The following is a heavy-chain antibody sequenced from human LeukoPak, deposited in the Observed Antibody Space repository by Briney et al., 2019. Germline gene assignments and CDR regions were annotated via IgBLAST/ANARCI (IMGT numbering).Heavy chain of an antibody. Sequence: ASVKVSCKASGYTFTSYYMHWVRQVPGQGLEWMGIINPSGGSTSYAQKFQGRVTMTRDTSTSTVYMELSSLRSEDTAVYYCARGPPLDDYGGNWGVGSDYWGQGTLVTVSS. J-gene: IGHJ4*02. CDR3: ARGPPLDDYGGNWGVGSDY. D-gene: IGHD4-23*01. CDR1: GYTFTSYY. CDR2: INPSGGST. V-gene: IGHV1-46*01.